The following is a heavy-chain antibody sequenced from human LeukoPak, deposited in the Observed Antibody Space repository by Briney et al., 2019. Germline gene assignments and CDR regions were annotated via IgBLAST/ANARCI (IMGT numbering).Heavy chain of an antibody. D-gene: IGHD1-1*01. Sequence: SGGSLRLSCAVSRITFRNAWMSWVRQAPGKGLEWVARIRSKTEGESKEYAASVKGRFTISRDDSRSRLYLQMNSLKTEDTAVYYCATGVVTGTSRWGQGTLVTVSS. CDR2: IRSKTEGESK. J-gene: IGHJ4*02. CDR3: ATGVVTGTSR. CDR1: RITFRNAW. V-gene: IGHV3-15*01.